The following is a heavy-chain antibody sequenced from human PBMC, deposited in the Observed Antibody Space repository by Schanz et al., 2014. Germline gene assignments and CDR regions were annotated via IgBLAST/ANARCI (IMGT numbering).Heavy chain of an antibody. D-gene: IGHD5-12*01. V-gene: IGHV3-23*01. CDR2: ISGTGGDDT. CDR3: AKDRAGASGKYDY. J-gene: IGHJ4*02. Sequence: EVHLLESGGGLVQPGGSLRLSCAASGFSFSTYAMSWVRQAPGKGLLWVSSISGTGGDDTYYAASVKGRFIFSRDNSKNTLFLQMNSLRIEDTAVYYCAKDRAGASGKYDYWGQGTLVTVSS. CDR1: GFSFSTYA.